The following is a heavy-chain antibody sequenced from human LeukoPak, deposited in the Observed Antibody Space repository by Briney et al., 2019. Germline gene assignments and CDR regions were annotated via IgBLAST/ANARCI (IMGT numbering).Heavy chain of an antibody. CDR2: INCDGRST. Sequence: PGGSLRLSCSASGFTFSRYWMHWVRQTPGKGLVWVSRINCDGRSTTYADSVKGRFTISRDNAKNTLYLQMNSLRDEDTAVYFCASLFLCYGCSSSSDSSDMWGQGTLVPVSS. CDR3: ASLFLCYGCSSSSDSSDM. J-gene: IGHJ3*02. V-gene: IGHV3-74*01. CDR1: GFTFSRYW. D-gene: IGHD6-6*01.